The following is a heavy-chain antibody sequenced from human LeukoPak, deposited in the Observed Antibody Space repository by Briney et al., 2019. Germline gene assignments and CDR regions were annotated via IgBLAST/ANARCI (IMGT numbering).Heavy chain of an antibody. Sequence: GGSLRLSCAASGFTVSTNYMNWVRQAPGKGLEWVSIIYSGGSTYYADSVRGRFTISRDNSKNTLYLQMNSLRAEDTAVYYCARGGTSRNFDYWGQGTLVTASS. CDR1: GFTVSTNY. V-gene: IGHV3-53*01. D-gene: IGHD1-26*01. CDR2: IYSGGST. J-gene: IGHJ4*02. CDR3: ARGGTSRNFDY.